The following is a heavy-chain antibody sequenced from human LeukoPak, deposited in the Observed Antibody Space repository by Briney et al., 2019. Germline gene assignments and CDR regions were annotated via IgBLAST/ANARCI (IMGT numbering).Heavy chain of an antibody. CDR3: VRGYSFGPYGMDV. V-gene: IGHV3-64D*09. CDR1: GFPFSSYA. J-gene: IGHJ6*02. Sequence: GGALRLSCSASGFPFSSYAMHWVRQAPGKGLEYVSAISDSGGSTYYADSVKGRFTISRDNSKNTLYLQMSSLRAEDTAVYFCVRGYSFGPYGMDVWGQGTTVTVSS. D-gene: IGHD2-15*01. CDR2: ISDSGGST.